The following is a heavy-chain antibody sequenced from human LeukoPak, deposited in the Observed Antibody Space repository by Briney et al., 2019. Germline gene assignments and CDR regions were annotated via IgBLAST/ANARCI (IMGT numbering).Heavy chain of an antibody. J-gene: IGHJ4*02. V-gene: IGHV3-11*04. Sequence: GGSLRLSCAASGFRFDSFYMGWIRQVPGKGLDYIALISASGAVPYYAESVKGRFTIPRDNAKNSVSLQMNSLSADDTAVYYCARSLIVASEDYWGQGTLVTVSS. CDR2: ISASGAVP. CDR3: ARSLIVASEDY. CDR1: GFRFDSFY. D-gene: IGHD3-22*01.